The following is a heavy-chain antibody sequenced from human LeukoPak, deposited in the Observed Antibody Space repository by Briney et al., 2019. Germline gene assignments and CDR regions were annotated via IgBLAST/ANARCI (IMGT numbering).Heavy chain of an antibody. V-gene: IGHV3-30*18. D-gene: IGHD2-2*01. J-gene: IGHJ4*02. CDR3: AKGGVVPAANDY. CDR2: ISYDGSNK. CDR1: GFTFSGYG. Sequence: PGGSLRLSCAASGFTFSGYGMHWVRQAPGKGLEWVAVISYDGSNKYYADSVKGRFTISRDNSKNTLYLQMNSLRAEDTAVYYCAKGGVVPAANDYWGQGTLVTVSS.